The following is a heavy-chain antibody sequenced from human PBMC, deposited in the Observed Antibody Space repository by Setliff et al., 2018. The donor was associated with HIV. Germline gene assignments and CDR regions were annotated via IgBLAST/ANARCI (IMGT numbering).Heavy chain of an antibody. J-gene: IGHJ6*03. CDR1: GGSISSGDYY. Sequence: SETLSLTCTVSGGSISSGDYYWTWIRQPAGKGLQWIGRIHTSGNTNYNPSLKSRVTISVDTSKSQFSLKLSSLTAADTAVYYCARRGSGFFHNYYYMDVWGKGTTVTVSS. V-gene: IGHV4-61*02. D-gene: IGHD3-10*01. CDR3: ARRGSGFFHNYYYMDV. CDR2: IHTSGNT.